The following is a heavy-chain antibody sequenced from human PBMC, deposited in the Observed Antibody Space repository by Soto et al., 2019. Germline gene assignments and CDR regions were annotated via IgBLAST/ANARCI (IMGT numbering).Heavy chain of an antibody. D-gene: IGHD6-13*01. CDR1: GFTFSSYA. CDR3: AREGPYSSSYGMDV. Sequence: PGGSLRLSCAASGFTFSSYAMHWVRQAPGKGLEWVAVISYDGSNKYYADSVKGRFTISRDNSKNTLYLQMNSLRAEDTAVYYCAREGPYSSSYGMDVWGQGTTVTVSS. J-gene: IGHJ6*02. V-gene: IGHV3-30-3*01. CDR2: ISYDGSNK.